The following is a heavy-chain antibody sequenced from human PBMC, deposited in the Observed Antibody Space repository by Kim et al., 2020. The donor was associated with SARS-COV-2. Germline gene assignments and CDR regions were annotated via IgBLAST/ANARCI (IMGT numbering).Heavy chain of an antibody. V-gene: IGHV1-18*01. CDR1: GYTFTSYG. CDR2: ISAYNGNT. D-gene: IGHD2-15*01. CDR3: AGSVVVAAPDYFDY. J-gene: IGHJ4*02. Sequence: ASVKVSCKASGYTFTSYGISWVRQAPGQGLEWMGWISAYNGNTNYAQKLQGRVTMTTDTSTSTAYMELRSLRSDDTAVYYCAGSVVVAAPDYFDYWGQGTLVTVSS.